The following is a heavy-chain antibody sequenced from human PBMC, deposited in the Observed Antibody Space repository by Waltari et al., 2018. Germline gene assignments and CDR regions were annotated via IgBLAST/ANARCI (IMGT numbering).Heavy chain of an antibody. CDR2: INPSGGST. V-gene: IGHV1-46*01. Sequence: QVQLVQSGAEVKKPGASVKVSCKASGYTFTSYYIHWVRQAPGQGLEWMGIINPSGGSTSYAQKFQGRVTMTRDTSTSTVYMELSSLRSEDTAVYYCARDPDSGSYHFSFDYWGQGTLVSVSS. CDR3: ARDPDSGSYHFSFDY. J-gene: IGHJ4*02. D-gene: IGHD1-26*01. CDR1: GYTFTSYY.